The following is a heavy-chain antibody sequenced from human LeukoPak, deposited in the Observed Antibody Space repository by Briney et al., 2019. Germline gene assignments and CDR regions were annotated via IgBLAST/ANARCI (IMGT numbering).Heavy chain of an antibody. CDR2: ISGSGGST. CDR1: GFTFSSYA. CDR3: AKHRERLPLRGYFDY. J-gene: IGHJ4*02. Sequence: QAGGSLRLSCAASGFTFSSYAMSWVRQAPGKGLEWVSAISGSGGSTYYADSVKGRFTISRDNSKNTLYLQMNSLRAEDTAVYYCAKHRERLPLRGYFDYWGQGTLVTVSS. V-gene: IGHV3-23*01. D-gene: IGHD2-15*01.